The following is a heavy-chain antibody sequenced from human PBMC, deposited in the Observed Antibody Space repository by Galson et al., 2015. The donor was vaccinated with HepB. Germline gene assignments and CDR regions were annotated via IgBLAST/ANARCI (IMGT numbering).Heavy chain of an antibody. CDR3: ATDWTFWHGDVFNI. CDR2: ASSTGSA. CDR1: ISGSNYQ. V-gene: IGHV4-39*07. Sequence: ISGSNYQWVWFRRRPGAGLEWVGSASSTGSASYIPALQDRATISVDTSVNQFSLKLTSVTEADTATYYCATDWTFWHGDVFNIWGKGSLVTVSS. D-gene: IGHD3-10*01. J-gene: IGHJ4*02.